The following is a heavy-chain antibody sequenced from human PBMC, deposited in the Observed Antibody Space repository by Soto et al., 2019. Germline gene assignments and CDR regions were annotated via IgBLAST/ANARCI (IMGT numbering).Heavy chain of an antibody. CDR2: IYYSGST. V-gene: IGHV4-30-4*01. CDR3: YRAFDDSSGYYGGLGY. J-gene: IGHJ4*02. Sequence: SETLSLTCTVSGGSISSGDYYWSWIRQPPGKGLEWIGYIYYSGSTYYNPSLKSRLTISVDRSKNQLSLKLASVTAADTAVYYCYRAFDDSSGYYGGLGYWGQGSLVTVSS. CDR1: GGSISSGDYY. D-gene: IGHD3-22*01.